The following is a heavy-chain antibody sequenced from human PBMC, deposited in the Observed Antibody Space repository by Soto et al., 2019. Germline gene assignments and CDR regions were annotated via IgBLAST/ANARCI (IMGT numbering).Heavy chain of an antibody. J-gene: IGHJ4*02. CDR2: ISSSGSTI. V-gene: IGHV3-11*01. Sequence: PGGSLRLSCAASGFTFSDYYMSWIHQAPGKGLEWVSYISSSGSTIYYADSVKGRFTISRDNAKNSLYLQMNSLRAEDTAVYYCARADSRYSSSWYPLWGQGTLVTVSS. CDR3: ARADSRYSSSWYPL. D-gene: IGHD6-13*01. CDR1: GFTFSDYY.